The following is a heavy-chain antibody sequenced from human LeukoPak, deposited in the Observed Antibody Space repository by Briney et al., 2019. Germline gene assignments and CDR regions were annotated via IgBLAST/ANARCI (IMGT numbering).Heavy chain of an antibody. Sequence: AASVKVSCKASGYTFTSYAMHWVRQAPGQRLEWMGWINAGNGNTKYSQKFQGRVTITRDTSASTAYMELSSLRSEDTAVYYCASNPEVSGGSSTSWYYYYMDVWGKGTTVTVSS. CDR2: INAGNGNT. D-gene: IGHD2-2*01. V-gene: IGHV1-3*01. CDR1: GYTFTSYA. CDR3: ASNPEVSGGSSTSWYYYYMDV. J-gene: IGHJ6*03.